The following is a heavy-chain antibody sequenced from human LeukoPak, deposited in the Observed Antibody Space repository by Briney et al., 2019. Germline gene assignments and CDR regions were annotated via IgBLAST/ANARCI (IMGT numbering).Heavy chain of an antibody. Sequence: GGSLRLSCAASGFTFSSYWIHWVRQAPGKGLEWVAFIRYDGNDKYYAKSVKGRFTISRDTSRNTVSLQMNSLRLEDTAIYYCAKPLMRDRWFGESWGQGTLVTVSS. D-gene: IGHD3-10*01. J-gene: IGHJ5*02. CDR1: GFTFSSYW. CDR2: IRYDGNDK. CDR3: AKPLMRDRWFGES. V-gene: IGHV3-30*02.